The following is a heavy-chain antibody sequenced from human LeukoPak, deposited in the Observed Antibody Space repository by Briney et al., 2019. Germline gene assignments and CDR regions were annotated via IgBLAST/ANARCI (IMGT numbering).Heavy chain of an antibody. CDR1: GFTFSSCS. J-gene: IGHJ4*02. CDR3: ARHSPLWGY. CDR2: ISSSSSTI. V-gene: IGHV3-48*04. Sequence: GGSLRLSCAVSGFTFSSCSMNWVRQAPGKGLEWVSYISSSSSTIYYADSVKGRFTISRDNAKSSLYLQMNSLRAEDTALYHCARHSPLWGYWGQGTLVTVSS. D-gene: IGHD7-27*01.